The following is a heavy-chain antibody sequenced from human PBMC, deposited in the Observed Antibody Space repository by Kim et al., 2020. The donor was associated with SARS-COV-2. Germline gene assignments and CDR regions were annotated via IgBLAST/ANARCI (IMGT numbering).Heavy chain of an antibody. CDR2: IKSKTDGGTT. V-gene: IGHV3-15*01. D-gene: IGHD3-10*01. J-gene: IGHJ4*02. CDR3: TTDLVSFITMVRGVIEEIFDY. Sequence: GGSLRLSCAASGFTFSNAWMSWVRQAPGKGLEWVGRIKSKTDGGTTDYAAPVKGRFTISRDDSKNTLYLQMNSLKTEDTAVYYCTTDLVSFITMVRGVIEEIFDYWGQGTLVTVSS. CDR1: GFTFSNAW.